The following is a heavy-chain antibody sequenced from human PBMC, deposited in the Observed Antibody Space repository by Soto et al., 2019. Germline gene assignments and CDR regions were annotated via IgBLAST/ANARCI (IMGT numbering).Heavy chain of an antibody. D-gene: IGHD3-9*01. J-gene: IGHJ4*02. CDR3: ARHPGYYDVLTGYPTYYFDS. V-gene: IGHV4-59*08. Sequence: SDTLSLTCTVSGGSISPYYWSWIRQPPQKGLEWIGYIYYRGNTDYNPSFKSRVTISVDTSKNQFSRRLSSVTAADTAVYYCARHPGYYDVLTGYPTYYFDSWGQGALVTVSS. CDR1: GGSISPYY. CDR2: IYYRGNT.